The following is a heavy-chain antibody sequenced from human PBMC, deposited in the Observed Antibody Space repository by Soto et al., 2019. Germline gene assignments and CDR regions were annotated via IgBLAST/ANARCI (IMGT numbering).Heavy chain of an antibody. V-gene: IGHV4-59*08. CDR1: GGSISSYY. CDR3: ARHPYYYGSGMFDY. Sequence: QVQLQESGPGLVKPSETLSLTCTVSGGSISSYYWSWIRQPPGKGLEWIGYIYYSGSTNYNPSLKSRVTTSVDTSKNQFSLKLSSVTAADTAVYYCARHPYYYGSGMFDYWGQGTLVTVSS. D-gene: IGHD3-10*01. J-gene: IGHJ4*02. CDR2: IYYSGST.